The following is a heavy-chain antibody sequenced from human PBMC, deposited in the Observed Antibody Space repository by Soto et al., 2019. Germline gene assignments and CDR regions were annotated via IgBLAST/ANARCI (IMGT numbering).Heavy chain of an antibody. D-gene: IGHD6-13*01. Sequence: PGGSLRLSCAASGFTFSSYGMHWVRQAPGKGLEWVAVISYDGSNKYYADSVKGRFTISRDNSKNTLYPQMNSLRAEDTAVYYCAKEASSTTFFDYWGQGTLVTVSS. CDR3: AKEASSTTFFDY. CDR2: ISYDGSNK. J-gene: IGHJ4*02. V-gene: IGHV3-30*18. CDR1: GFTFSSYG.